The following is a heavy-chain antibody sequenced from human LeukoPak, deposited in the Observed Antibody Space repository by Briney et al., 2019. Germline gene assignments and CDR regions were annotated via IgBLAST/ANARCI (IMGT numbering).Heavy chain of an antibody. D-gene: IGHD3-16*02. CDR2: INPSGGST. J-gene: IGHJ4*02. CDR3: ARDIPYEVTFGGVTVMGSFVLDY. CDR1: GYTFTSYG. Sequence: GASVKVSCKASGYTFTSYGISWVRQAPGQGLEWMGIINPSGGSTSYAQKFQGRVTLTRDTSTTTVYMELSSLRSEDTAVYYCARDIPYEVTFGGVTVMGSFVLDYWGQGTLVTVSS. V-gene: IGHV1-46*01.